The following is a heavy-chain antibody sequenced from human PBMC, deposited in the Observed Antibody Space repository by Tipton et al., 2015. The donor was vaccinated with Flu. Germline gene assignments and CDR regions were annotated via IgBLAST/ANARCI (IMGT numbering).Heavy chain of an antibody. Sequence: TLSLTCAVYGESLRGYYWTWVRQPPGKGLEWIGEISHTGRTNYKPSLKSRVTMSVDTSKNQFSLRMASVTAADTAVYYCARFNLDDVWSGPPYYHNYYGMDVWGQGTTIIVSS. CDR3: ARFNLDDVWSGPPYYHNYYGMDV. J-gene: IGHJ6*02. CDR1: GESLRGYY. CDR2: ISHTGRT. V-gene: IGHV4-34*01. D-gene: IGHD3-3*01.